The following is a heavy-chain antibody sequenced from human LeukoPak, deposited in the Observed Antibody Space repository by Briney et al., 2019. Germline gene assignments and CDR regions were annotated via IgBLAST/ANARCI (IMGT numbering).Heavy chain of an antibody. V-gene: IGHV1-2*02. Sequence: ASVTVSCTPSGYTFTGYYMHWVRQAAGQGLEWMGWINPNSGGTNYAQKFQGRVTMTRDTSISTAYMELSRLRSDDTAVYYCAILQTGSSWIDYWGQGTLVTVSS. J-gene: IGHJ4*02. CDR1: GYTFTGYY. CDR2: INPNSGGT. D-gene: IGHD6-13*01. CDR3: AILQTGSSWIDY.